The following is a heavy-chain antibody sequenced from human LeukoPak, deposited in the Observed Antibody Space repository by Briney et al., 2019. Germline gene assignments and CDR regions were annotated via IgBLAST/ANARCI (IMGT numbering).Heavy chain of an antibody. Sequence: GGSLRLSCAGSGFTFTTYWMHWVRQAPGKGLGWVSRINSDGSNIRYADSVKGRFTISRDNAKNTPFLQMNSLRAEDTAVYYCTRDTAGIGVDYWGQGTLVTVSS. D-gene: IGHD6-19*01. J-gene: IGHJ4*02. CDR2: INSDGSNI. CDR1: GFTFTTYW. CDR3: TRDTAGIGVDY. V-gene: IGHV3-74*01.